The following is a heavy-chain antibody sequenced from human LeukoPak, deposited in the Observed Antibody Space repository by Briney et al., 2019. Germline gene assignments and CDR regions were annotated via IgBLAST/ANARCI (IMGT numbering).Heavy chain of an antibody. Sequence: PPETLSLTCTVSGGSISSYYWSWIRQPPGKGLEWIGYIYYSGSTNYNPSLKSRVTISVDTSKDQFSLKLSSVTAADTAVYYCARLPLSIDWFDPWGQGTLVTVSS. J-gene: IGHJ5*02. CDR1: GGSISSYY. D-gene: IGHD2-21*01. V-gene: IGHV4-59*01. CDR2: IYYSGST. CDR3: ARLPLSIDWFDP.